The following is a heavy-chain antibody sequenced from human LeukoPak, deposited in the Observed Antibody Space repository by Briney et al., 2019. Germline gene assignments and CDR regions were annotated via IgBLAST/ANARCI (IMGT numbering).Heavy chain of an antibody. V-gene: IGHV3-53*01. CDR3: ARDLYRIVVVPHYFDY. J-gene: IGHJ4*02. CDR1: GFTVSSNY. CDR2: IYSGGSP. Sequence: GGSLRLSCAASGFTVSSNYMSWVRQAPGKGLEWVSVIYSGGSPYYADSVKGRFTISRDSSKNTLFLQMNSLRAEDTAVYYCARDLYRIVVVPHYFDYWGQGTLVTVSS. D-gene: IGHD3-22*01.